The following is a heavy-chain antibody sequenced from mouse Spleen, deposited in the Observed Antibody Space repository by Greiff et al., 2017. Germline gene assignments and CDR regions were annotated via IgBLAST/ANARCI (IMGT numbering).Heavy chain of an antibody. Sequence: QVQLQQSGPGLVQPSQSLSITCTVSGFSLTSYGVHWVRQSPGKGLEWLGVIWSGGSTDYNAAFISRLSISKDNSKSQVFFKMNSLQADDTAIYYCARNALYGSSYHFDYWGQGTTLTVSS. CDR3: ARNALYGSSYHFDY. CDR1: GFSLTSYG. D-gene: IGHD1-1*01. CDR2: IWSGGST. V-gene: IGHV2-2*01. J-gene: IGHJ2*01.